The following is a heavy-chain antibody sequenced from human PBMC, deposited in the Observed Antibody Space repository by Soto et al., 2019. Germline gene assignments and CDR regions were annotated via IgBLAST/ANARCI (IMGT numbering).Heavy chain of an antibody. CDR2: IYYSGST. V-gene: IGHV4-61*01. CDR3: ARLSRTVNY. J-gene: IGHJ4*02. Sequence: PSETLSLTCTVSGGSVTSSSYHWSWIRQPPGKGLEYIGYIYYSGSTNYNPSRKSRVTIPVDTSKSKFTLTLSAATAADTAVYYCARLSRTVNYWGPGNLVTVSS. D-gene: IGHD3-16*02. CDR1: GGSVTSSSYH.